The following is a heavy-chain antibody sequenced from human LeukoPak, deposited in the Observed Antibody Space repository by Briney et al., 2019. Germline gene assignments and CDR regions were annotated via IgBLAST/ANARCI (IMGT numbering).Heavy chain of an antibody. CDR2: IIPIFGTA. CDR1: GGTFSSYG. V-gene: IGHV1-69*01. CDR3: ARGKVPAAIGDSFGWFDP. D-gene: IGHD2-2*01. J-gene: IGHJ5*02. Sequence: SVKVSCKASGGTFSSYGISWVRQAPGQGLEWMGGIIPIFGTANYAQKFQGRVTITADESTSTAYMELSSLRSEDTAVYYCARGKVPAAIGDSFGWFDPWGQGTLVTVSS.